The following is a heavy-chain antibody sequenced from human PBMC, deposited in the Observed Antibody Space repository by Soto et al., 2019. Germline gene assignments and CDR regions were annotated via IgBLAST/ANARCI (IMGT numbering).Heavy chain of an antibody. CDR3: AKERYYDILAASYYNYGMDV. J-gene: IGHJ6*02. V-gene: IGHV3-23*01. D-gene: IGHD3-9*01. CDR1: GFTFNSYA. CDR2: VTGSGAYT. Sequence: EVQLLESGGGLVQPGGSLRLSCVASGFTFNSYAITWVRQAPGQGLEWVSTVTGSGAYTFDADSVKGRFTISRDNSKDTLYLQMNSLRPEDPALYYCAKERYYDILAASYYNYGMDVWGQGTPVTVSS.